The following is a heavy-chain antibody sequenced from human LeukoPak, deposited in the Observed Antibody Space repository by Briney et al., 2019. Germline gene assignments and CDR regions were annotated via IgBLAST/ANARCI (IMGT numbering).Heavy chain of an antibody. CDR3: ARSDYSNTVYDY. CDR2: INPNSGGT. J-gene: IGHJ4*02. D-gene: IGHD4-11*01. CDR1: GGTFSSYA. V-gene: IGHV1-2*02. Sequence: ASVKVSCKASGGTFSSYAISWVRQAPGQGLEWMGWINPNSGGTNYAQKFQGRVTMTRDTSISTAYMELSRLRSDDTAVYYCARSDYSNTVYDYWGQGTLVTVSS.